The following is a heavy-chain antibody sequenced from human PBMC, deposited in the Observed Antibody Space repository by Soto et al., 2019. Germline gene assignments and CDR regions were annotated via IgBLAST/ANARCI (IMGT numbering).Heavy chain of an antibody. CDR1: GFTFSSYS. D-gene: IGHD5-18*01. CDR3: SRGGDADKVIRLIWFDP. V-gene: IGHV3-21*01. Sequence: GGSLRLSCAASGFTFSSYSMNWARQAPGKGLEWVSSISSSSSYIYYADSVKGRFTISRDNAKNSLYLQMNSMRAEDTAVYYCSRGGDADKVIRLIWFDPWGQGTLVTVSS. CDR2: ISSSSSYI. J-gene: IGHJ5*02.